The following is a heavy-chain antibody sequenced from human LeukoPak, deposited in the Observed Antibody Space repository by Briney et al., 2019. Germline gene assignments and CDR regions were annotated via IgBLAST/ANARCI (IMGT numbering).Heavy chain of an antibody. D-gene: IGHD2-15*01. V-gene: IGHV1-3*01. CDR2: INAGNGNT. CDR3: ARALDIVVVVAAF. CDR1: GYTFTSYA. J-gene: IGHJ4*02. Sequence: ASVKVSCKASGYTFTSYAMHWVRQAPGQRLEWMGWINAGNGNTKYSQKFQGRVTITRDTSASTAYMELSSLRSEDTAVYYCARALDIVVVVAAFWGQGTLVTVSS.